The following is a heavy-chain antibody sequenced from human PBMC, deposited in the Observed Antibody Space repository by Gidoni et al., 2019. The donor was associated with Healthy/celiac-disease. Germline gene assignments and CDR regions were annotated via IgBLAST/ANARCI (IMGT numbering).Heavy chain of an antibody. V-gene: IGHV5-10-1*03. D-gene: IGHD3-10*01. CDR1: GYSFPSYW. Sequence: EVQLVQSGAEVKKPGESLRISCRGSGYSFPSYWIRWVRQMPGKGLEWMGRIDPSDSYTNYSPSFQGHVTISADKSIITAYLQWSSLKASDTAMYYCARPSGGSGSYYSSHFWFDPWGQGTLVTVSS. CDR3: ARPSGGSGSYYSSHFWFDP. J-gene: IGHJ5*02. CDR2: IDPSDSYT.